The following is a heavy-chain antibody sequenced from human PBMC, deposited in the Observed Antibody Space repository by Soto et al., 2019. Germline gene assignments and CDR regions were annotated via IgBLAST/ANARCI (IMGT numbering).Heavy chain of an antibody. J-gene: IGHJ6*02. CDR2: VIPIFGTP. CDR3: ARSQGGSSSLDIYYYYYYGMDV. V-gene: IGHV1-69*01. D-gene: IGHD2-15*01. Sequence: QVQLVQSGAEVKKPGSSVKVSCKAPGGTFSTYAISWVRQAPGQGLEWMGGVIPIFGTPKYAQKFQGRVTITADESTSTGYMDLRSLRSEDTAVYYCARSQGGSSSLDIYYYYYYGMDVWGQGTTVTVSS. CDR1: GGTFSTYA.